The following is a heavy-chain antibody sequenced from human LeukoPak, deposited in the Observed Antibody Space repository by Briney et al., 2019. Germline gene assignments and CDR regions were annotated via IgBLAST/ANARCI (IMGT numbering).Heavy chain of an antibody. Sequence: GGSQRLSCAASGFTFSGYAMSWVRQAPGKGLEWVSAISGSGVSTYYADSVKGRFTISRDNSKNTLYLQMNSLRVEGTAGYYCAKDPHYDAFDIWGQGTMVTVSS. CDR2: ISGSGVST. V-gene: IGHV3-23*01. J-gene: IGHJ3*02. CDR1: GFTFSGYA. CDR3: AKDPHYDAFDI.